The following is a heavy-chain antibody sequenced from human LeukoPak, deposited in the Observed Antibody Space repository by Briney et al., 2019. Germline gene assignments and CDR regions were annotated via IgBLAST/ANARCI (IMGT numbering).Heavy chain of an antibody. CDR1: GFTFSSYA. V-gene: IGHV3-23*01. D-gene: IGHD1-26*01. Sequence: GGSLRLSCAASGFTFSSYAMSWVRQAPGKGLEWVSGISGSGGSTYYADSVKGRFTISRDNSKNTLYLQMNSLRAEDTAVYYCAKAQKAWELLHDFDYWGQGTLVTVSS. J-gene: IGHJ4*02. CDR2: ISGSGGST. CDR3: AKAQKAWELLHDFDY.